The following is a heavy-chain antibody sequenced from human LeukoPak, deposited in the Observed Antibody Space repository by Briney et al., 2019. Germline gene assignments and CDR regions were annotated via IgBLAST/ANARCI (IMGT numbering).Heavy chain of an antibody. Sequence: NPSETLSLTCAVYGGSFSGYYWSWIRQPPGKGLEWIGEINHSGSTNYNPSLKSRVTISVDTSKNQFSLKLSSVTAADTAVYYCARVAKRYCSGGSCYRGAFDIWGQGTMVTVSS. J-gene: IGHJ3*02. CDR3: ARVAKRYCSGGSCYRGAFDI. CDR1: GGSFSGYY. CDR2: INHSGST. D-gene: IGHD2-15*01. V-gene: IGHV4-34*01.